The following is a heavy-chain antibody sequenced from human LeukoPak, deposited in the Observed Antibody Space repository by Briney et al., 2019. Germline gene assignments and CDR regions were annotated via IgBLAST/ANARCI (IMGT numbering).Heavy chain of an antibody. CDR1: XFXFSNVW. V-gene: IGHV3-7*03. D-gene: IGHD3-10*01. Sequence: SXFXFSNVWMSWVRQAPGKGREWVGNIKQDGSEKNYVESVKGRFTISRDNAKNSLYLQMNSLRVEDTAVYYCGRYGQVPIDWGQGTLVTVSS. CDR2: IKQDGSEK. J-gene: IGHJ4*02. CDR3: GRYGQVPID.